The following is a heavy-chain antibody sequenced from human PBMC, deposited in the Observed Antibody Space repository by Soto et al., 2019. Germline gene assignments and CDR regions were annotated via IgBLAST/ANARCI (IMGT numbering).Heavy chain of an antibody. Sequence: VGSLRLSCAASGFTFSSYAMSWVRQAPGKGLEWVSAISGSGGSTYYADSVKGRFTISRDNSKNTLYLQMNSLRAEDTAVYYCAKDKGHYYDSSGYSPFVWFDPWGQGTLVTVSS. J-gene: IGHJ5*02. CDR2: ISGSGGST. D-gene: IGHD3-22*01. V-gene: IGHV3-23*01. CDR1: GFTFSSYA. CDR3: AKDKGHYYDSSGYSPFVWFDP.